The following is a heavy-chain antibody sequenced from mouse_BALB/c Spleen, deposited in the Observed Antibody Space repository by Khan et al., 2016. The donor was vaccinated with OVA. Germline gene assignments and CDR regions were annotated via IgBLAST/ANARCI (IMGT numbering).Heavy chain of an antibody. CDR3: TRWSYWFAY. Sequence: QSGSELVRPGASVKLSCKASGYTFTSYWMHWVKQRPGPGLEWIGDIYPGSGSTNYDEKFKSKATLTVDTSSSTAYLQLSSLTSEDSAVYYCTRWSYWFAYWGQGTLVTVSA. V-gene: IGHV1S22*01. CDR2: IYPGSGST. CDR1: GYTFTSYW. J-gene: IGHJ3*01. D-gene: IGHD2-12*01.